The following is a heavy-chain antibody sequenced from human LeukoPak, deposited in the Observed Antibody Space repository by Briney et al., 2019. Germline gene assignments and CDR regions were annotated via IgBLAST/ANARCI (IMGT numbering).Heavy chain of an antibody. CDR1: GGSISNYY. Sequence: PSETLSLTCTVSGGSISNYYWSWIRQPAGKGLEWIGRIYTSGSTNYNPSLKSRVTMSVDTSKNQFSLKLSSVTAADTAVYYCARADRDYGSGSYPNWFDPWGQGTLVTVSS. CDR2: IYTSGST. J-gene: IGHJ5*02. V-gene: IGHV4-4*07. D-gene: IGHD3-10*01. CDR3: ARADRDYGSGSYPNWFDP.